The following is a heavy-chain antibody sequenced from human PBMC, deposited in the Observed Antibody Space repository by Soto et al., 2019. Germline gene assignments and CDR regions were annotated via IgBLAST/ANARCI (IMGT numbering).Heavy chain of an antibody. CDR1: GGSVSSGGYY. CDR3: ARAYSSSWFHYFDY. CDR2: ISYSGST. V-gene: IGHV4-61*08. J-gene: IGHJ4*02. Sequence: SETLSLTCTVSGGSVSSGGYYWNWLRQPPGKGLEWIGYISYSGSTEYNPSLRSRLTMSIDTSKNQFSLKLTSVTAADTAVYYCARAYSSSWFHYFDYWGRGTLVTVSS. D-gene: IGHD6-13*01.